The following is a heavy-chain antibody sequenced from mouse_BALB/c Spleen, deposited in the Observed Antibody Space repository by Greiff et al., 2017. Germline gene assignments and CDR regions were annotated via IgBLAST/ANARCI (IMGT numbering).Heavy chain of an antibody. Sequence: QVQLQQSGAELAKPGASVKMSCKASGYTFTSYWMHWVKQRPGQGLEWIGYINPSTGYTEYNQKFKDKATLTADKSSSTAYMQLSSLTSEDSAVYYCAVYLYYAMDYWGQGTSVTVSS. D-gene: IGHD5-1*01. CDR3: AVYLYYAMDY. CDR2: INPSTGYT. V-gene: IGHV1-7*01. J-gene: IGHJ4*01. CDR1: GYTFTSYW.